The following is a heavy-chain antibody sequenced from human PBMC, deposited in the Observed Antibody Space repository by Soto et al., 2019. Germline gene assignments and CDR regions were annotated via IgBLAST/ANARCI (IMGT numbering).Heavy chain of an antibody. CDR3: VRGQSVLYLDL. CDR1: GFSFTGYY. CDR2: INAHSGGT. J-gene: IGHJ1*01. V-gene: IGHV1-2*02. D-gene: IGHD1-20*01. Sequence: ASVKVSCKASGFSFTGYYIHWLRQAPGQGLEWMGWINAHSGGTEYAQKFQGRVTLTRDTSISTAYMTLSSLRSDDTAIYYCVRGQSVLYLDLWGRGTQVTVSS.